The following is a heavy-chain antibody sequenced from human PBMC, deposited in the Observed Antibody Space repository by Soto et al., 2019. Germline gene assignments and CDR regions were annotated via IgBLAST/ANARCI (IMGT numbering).Heavy chain of an antibody. V-gene: IGHV1-46*01. CDR2: INTSGEST. Sequence: QVQLVQSGAEVKKPGASVKVSCKASGYTFSSDYIQWVRQGPGQGLEWMGIINTSGESTSYAQKFQGRVTMTRDTSTSTVYMELRSLRSEDTAVYYCARGFPMGGYAMDVLGQGTTVTVSS. CDR3: ARGFPMGGYAMDV. CDR1: GYTFSSDY. D-gene: IGHD1-26*01. J-gene: IGHJ6*02.